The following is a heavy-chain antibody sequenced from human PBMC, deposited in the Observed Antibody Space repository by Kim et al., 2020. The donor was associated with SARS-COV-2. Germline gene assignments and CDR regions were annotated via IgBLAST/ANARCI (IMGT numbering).Heavy chain of an antibody. D-gene: IGHD2-2*01. J-gene: IGHJ6*02. V-gene: IGHV1-18*01. CDR2: ISAYNGNT. Sequence: ASVKVSCKASGYTFTSYGISWVRQAPGQGLEWMGWISAYNGNTNYAQKLQGRVTMTTDTSTSTAYMELRSLRSDDTAVYYCARDSYCSSTSCYRGYYGMDVWGQGTTVTVSS. CDR1: GYTFTSYG. CDR3: ARDSYCSSTSCYRGYYGMDV.